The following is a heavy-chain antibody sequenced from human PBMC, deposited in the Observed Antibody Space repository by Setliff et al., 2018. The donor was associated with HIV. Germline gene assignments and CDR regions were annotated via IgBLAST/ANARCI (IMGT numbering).Heavy chain of an antibody. J-gene: IGHJ4*02. D-gene: IGHD3-16*02. V-gene: IGHV4-61*02. CDR2: IYTSGST. CDR3: ARGRFVGFDY. CDR1: DGSISTGSYY. Sequence: NPSETLSLTCTVADGSISTGSYYWSWVRQPAGRGLEWIGRIYTSGSTNYNPSLKSRVTMSVDTSKNQFSLNLTSVTVADTAVYYCARGRFVGFDYWGQGTLVTVSS.